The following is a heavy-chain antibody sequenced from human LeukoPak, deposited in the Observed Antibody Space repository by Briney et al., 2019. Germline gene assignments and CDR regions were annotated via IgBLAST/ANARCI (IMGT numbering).Heavy chain of an antibody. D-gene: IGHD5-12*01. CDR1: GGSISSYY. Sequence: SETLSLTCTVSGGSISSYYRSWIRQPPGKGLEWIGYIYYSGSTNYNPSLKSRVTISVDTSKNQFSLKLSSVTAADTAVYYCARGRGGYSGYVFYYYGMDVWGQGTTVTVSS. CDR2: IYYSGST. V-gene: IGHV4-59*01. CDR3: ARGRGGYSGYVFYYYGMDV. J-gene: IGHJ6*02.